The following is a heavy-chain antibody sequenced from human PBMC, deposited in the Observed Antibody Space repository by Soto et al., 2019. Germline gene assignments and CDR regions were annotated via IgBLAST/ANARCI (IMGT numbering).Heavy chain of an antibody. CDR3: ARDAPPPRE. CDR2: ISAYNGNI. V-gene: IGHV1-18*01. J-gene: IGHJ4*02. CDR1: GYTFTSYA. Sequence: QVQLVQSGAEVKKPGASVKVSCKASGYTFTSYAISWVRQAPGQGLEWMGWISAYNGNINYAQKRKGRVTMTTDTSTSTDYMELRSVRSDDTAVYYCARDAPPPREWGQGTLVTVSS.